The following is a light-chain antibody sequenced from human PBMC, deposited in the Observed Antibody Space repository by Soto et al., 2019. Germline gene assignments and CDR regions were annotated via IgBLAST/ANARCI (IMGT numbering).Light chain of an antibody. J-gene: IGKJ5*01. CDR1: ESVGRH. CDR3: QPSGSSHPIT. Sequence: EIVVTQAPATLSVSPGERATLSCRASESVGRHLAWYHQKRGQAPKLLIFDASTRANGVPARFSGSGSGTDFTLTISRLEPDDFAVYYCQPSGSSHPITFGQRTRLEI. V-gene: IGKV3-20*01. CDR2: DAS.